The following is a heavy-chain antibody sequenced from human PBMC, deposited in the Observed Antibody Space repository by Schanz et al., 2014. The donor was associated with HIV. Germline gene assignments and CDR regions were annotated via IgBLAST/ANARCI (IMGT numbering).Heavy chain of an antibody. V-gene: IGHV3-9*01. D-gene: IGHD5-18*01. J-gene: IGHJ6*02. CDR1: GFTFDDFA. Sequence: EVQLVESGGGLVQPGRSLRLSCAASGFTFDDFAMYWVRQAPGKGLEWVSGISWNSGSIGYADSVKGRFTISRDNAKNSLYLQMHSLRAEDTALYYCAKDLNPYNVHTTLVTPPVGYGMDVWGQGTTVTVSS. CDR2: ISWNSGSI. CDR3: AKDLNPYNVHTTLVTPPVGYGMDV.